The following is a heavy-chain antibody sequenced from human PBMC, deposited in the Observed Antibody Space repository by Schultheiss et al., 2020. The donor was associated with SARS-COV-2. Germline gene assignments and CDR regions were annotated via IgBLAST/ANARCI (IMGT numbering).Heavy chain of an antibody. J-gene: IGHJ6*02. D-gene: IGHD6-19*01. CDR1: GGSFSGYY. Sequence: SETLSLTCAVYGGSFSGYYWGWIRQAPGKGLEWIGSIHYSGSTYYNPSLKSRVTISVDTSKNQFSLKLSSVTAADTAVYYCARHLSPIAVAGTGYYYYGMDVWGQGTTVTVSS. CDR2: IHYSGST. V-gene: IGHV4-34*01. CDR3: ARHLSPIAVAGTGYYYYGMDV.